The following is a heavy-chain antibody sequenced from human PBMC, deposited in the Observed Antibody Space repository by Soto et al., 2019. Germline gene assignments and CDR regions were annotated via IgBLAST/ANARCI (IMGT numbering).Heavy chain of an antibody. CDR2: IYWNDDK. D-gene: IGHD3-10*01. CDR1: GFSLSTSGVG. CDR3: AHRFGFGELLV. J-gene: IGHJ6*02. Sequence: QITLKESGPTLVKPTQTITLTCTFSGFSLSTSGVGVGWIRQSPGKSLEWLALIYWNDDKGYSPSLQSRLTVTKDTSKNQVVLTMTNMDPVDTGTYYCAHRFGFGELLVWGQGTAVTVSS. V-gene: IGHV2-5*01.